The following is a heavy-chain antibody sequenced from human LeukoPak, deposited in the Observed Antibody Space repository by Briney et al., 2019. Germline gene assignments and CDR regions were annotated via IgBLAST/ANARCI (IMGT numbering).Heavy chain of an antibody. CDR2: IIPIFGTT. V-gene: IGHV1-69*05. CDR3: AREARTSITMHAFDI. CDR1: LGTFSIYA. D-gene: IGHD3-10*01. Sequence: SVRLSCKASLGTFSIYAIRWVRHPPRRGVEWVGGIIPIFGTTNNAQKFQGRVTITTDESTSPAYMELSSLRSEDTAVYYCAREARTSITMHAFDIWGQGTMVTVSS. J-gene: IGHJ3*02.